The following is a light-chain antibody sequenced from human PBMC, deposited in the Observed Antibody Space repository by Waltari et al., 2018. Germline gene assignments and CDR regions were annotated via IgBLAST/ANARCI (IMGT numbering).Light chain of an antibody. CDR3: QEYQTWLRGT. J-gene: IGKJ1*01. CDR1: QRVKRN. Sequence: EIVMTQSPATLSVSPGDRATLSCRASQRVKRNLAWYQQRPGQTPMLLIYGASSRARGVPDRFSGSGSGTDFNLTISSLQSEDFAVYYCQEYQTWLRGTFGQGTKVDIK. CDR2: GAS. V-gene: IGKV3-15*01.